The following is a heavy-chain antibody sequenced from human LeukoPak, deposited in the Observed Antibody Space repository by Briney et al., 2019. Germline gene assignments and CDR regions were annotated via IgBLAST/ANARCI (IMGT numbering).Heavy chain of an antibody. Sequence: SETLSLTCAVYGGSFSGYYWSWIRQPPGKGLEWIGEINHSGSTNYNPSLKSRVTISVDTSKNQFSLKLSSVTAADTAVYYCARVGPSHYCSGGGCYRTDSSKYNWFDPWGQGTLVTVSS. CDR1: GGSFSGYY. D-gene: IGHD2-15*01. CDR3: ARVGPSHYCSGGGCYRTDSSKYNWFDP. J-gene: IGHJ5*02. V-gene: IGHV4-34*01. CDR2: INHSGST.